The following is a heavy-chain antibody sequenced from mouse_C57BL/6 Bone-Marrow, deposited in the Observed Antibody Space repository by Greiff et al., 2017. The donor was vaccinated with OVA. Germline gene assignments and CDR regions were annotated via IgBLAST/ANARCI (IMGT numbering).Heavy chain of an antibody. D-gene: IGHD2-5*01. CDR3: ARSLYSNYRMDY. CDR1: GYTFTDYY. CDR2: IYPRNGGT. Sequence: EVQLQQSGPELVKPGASVKISCKASGYTFTDYYMNWVKQSHGKSLEWIGDIYPRNGGTSYNQKFKGKATLTVDKSSSTAYMELRSLTSEDSAVYYCARSLYSNYRMDYWGQGTSVTVSS. V-gene: IGHV1-26*01. J-gene: IGHJ4*01.